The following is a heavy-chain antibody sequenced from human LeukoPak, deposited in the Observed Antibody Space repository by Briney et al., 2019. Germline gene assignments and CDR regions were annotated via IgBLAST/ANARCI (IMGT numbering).Heavy chain of an antibody. V-gene: IGHV3-48*04. J-gene: IGHJ6*04. CDR3: AELGITMIGGV. D-gene: IGHD3-10*02. CDR1: GFTFSRYS. CDR2: ISSSSSTI. Sequence: PGGSLRLSCAASGFTFSRYSMNWVHQAPGKGLEWVSYISSSSSTIYYADSVKGRFTISRDNAKNSLYLQMNSLRAEDTAVYYCAELGITMIGGVWGKGTTVTISS.